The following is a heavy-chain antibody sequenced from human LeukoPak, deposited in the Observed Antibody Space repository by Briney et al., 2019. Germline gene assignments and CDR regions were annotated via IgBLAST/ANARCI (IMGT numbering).Heavy chain of an antibody. D-gene: IGHD5-12*01. Sequence: ASVKVSCKVSGYTLTELSMHWVRQAPGKGLEWMGGFDPEDGETIYAQKFQGRVTMTEDTSTDTAYMELSSLRTEDTAIYYCAKDQRAYSNSPYDAFDVWGQGTMVTVSS. CDR3: AKDQRAYSNSPYDAFDV. CDR1: GYTLTELS. V-gene: IGHV1-24*01. J-gene: IGHJ3*01. CDR2: FDPEDGET.